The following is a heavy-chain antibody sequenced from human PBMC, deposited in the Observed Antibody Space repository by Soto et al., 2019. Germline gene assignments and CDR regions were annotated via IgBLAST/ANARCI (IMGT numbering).Heavy chain of an antibody. V-gene: IGHV3-30*18. CDR1: GFTFSSYG. J-gene: IGHJ6*02. D-gene: IGHD2-15*01. Sequence: GGSLRLSCAASGFTFSSYGMHWVRQAPGKGLEWVAVISYDGSNKDYADSVKGRFTISRDNPKNTLYLQMNSLRAEDTAAYYCAKDCLTSVVTPYYYYYGMDVWGQGTTVTVSS. CDR3: AKDCLTSVVTPYYYYYGMDV. CDR2: ISYDGSNK.